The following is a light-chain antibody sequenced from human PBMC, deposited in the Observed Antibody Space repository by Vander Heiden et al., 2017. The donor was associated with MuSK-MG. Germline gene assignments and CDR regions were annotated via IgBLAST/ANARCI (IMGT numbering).Light chain of an antibody. J-gene: IGLJ1*01. CDR1: STDIGIYKY. CDR3: SSYAGNNNYV. CDR2: EVT. Sequence: QSALTQPPSASGSPGQSVTISCTGTSTDIGIYKYVSWYQQHPGKAPKLILYEVTQRPSGVPARFSGSKSGNTASLTVSGLQADDEADYYCSSYAGNNNYVFGTGTKVTVL. V-gene: IGLV2-8*01.